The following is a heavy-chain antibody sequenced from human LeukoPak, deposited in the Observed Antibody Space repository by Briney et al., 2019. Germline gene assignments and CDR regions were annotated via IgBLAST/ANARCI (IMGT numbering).Heavy chain of an antibody. Sequence: ASVKVSCKASGYSFTDYYIHWLRQPPGQGLEWMGWINPNSGGTNYAQKFQGRVTMTRDTSISTAYLELSRLTSDDTAVYYCARLSLKVLEWSPTKGKETPYFDYWGQGTLVTVSS. CDR2: INPNSGGT. CDR1: GYSFTDYY. D-gene: IGHD3-3*01. J-gene: IGHJ4*02. CDR3: ARLSLKVLEWSPTKGKETPYFDY. V-gene: IGHV1-2*02.